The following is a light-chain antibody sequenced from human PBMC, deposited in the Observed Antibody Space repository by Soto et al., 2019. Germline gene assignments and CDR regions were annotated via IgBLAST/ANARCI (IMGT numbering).Light chain of an antibody. J-gene: IGLJ3*02. Sequence: QAVVTQPPSVSGAPGQRVTISCTGSSSNIGAGYDVHWYQQIPGTAPKLLIYGNDNRPSGVPDRFSGSKSGTSASLAITGLQAEDEADYHCASWDASLNGWVFGGGTKVTVL. CDR2: GND. V-gene: IGLV1-40*01. CDR1: SSNIGAGYD. CDR3: ASWDASLNGWV.